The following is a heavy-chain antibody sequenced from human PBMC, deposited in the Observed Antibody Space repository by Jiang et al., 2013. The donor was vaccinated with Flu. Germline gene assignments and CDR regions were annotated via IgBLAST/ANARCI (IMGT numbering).Heavy chain of an antibody. V-gene: IGHV1-69*13. Sequence: GAEVKKPGASVKVSCKASGYTFTSYGISWVRQAPGQGLEWMGGIIPIFGTANYAQKFQGRVTITADESTSTAYMELSSLRSEDTAVYYCASNDVGGGIAVAGRYPPSVHPDYYYYYGMDVWGQGTTVTVSS. CDR1: GYTFTSYG. J-gene: IGHJ6*02. D-gene: IGHD6-19*01. CDR3: ASNDVGGGIAVAGRYPPSVHPDYYYYYGMDV. CDR2: IIPIFGTA.